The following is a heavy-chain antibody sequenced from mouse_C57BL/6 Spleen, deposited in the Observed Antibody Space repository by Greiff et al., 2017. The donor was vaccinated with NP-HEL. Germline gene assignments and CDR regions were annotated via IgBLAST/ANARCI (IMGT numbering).Heavy chain of an antibody. Sequence: EVQLHQSGPELVKPGDSVKISCKASGYSFTGYFMNWVMQSHGKSLEWIGRINPYNGDTFYNQKFKGKPTLTVDKSSSTAHMELRSLTSEDSAVYYCARHGKRAMDYWGQGTSVTVSS. CDR3: ARHGKRAMDY. V-gene: IGHV1-20*01. CDR2: INPYNGDT. J-gene: IGHJ4*01. D-gene: IGHD1-1*01. CDR1: GYSFTGYF.